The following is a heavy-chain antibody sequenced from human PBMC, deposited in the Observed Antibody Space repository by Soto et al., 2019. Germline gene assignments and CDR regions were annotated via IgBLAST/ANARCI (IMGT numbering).Heavy chain of an antibody. CDR1: GGSISSGGYS. J-gene: IGHJ4*01. Sequence: PSETLSLTCTVSGGSISSGGYSWSWIRQHPGKGLEWIGYIYYSGSTYYNPSLKSRVTISVDTSKNQFSLKLRSVTAADTVFYYCARHDGFSSGWIFDYWGHGTLVTVSS. CDR2: IYYSGST. D-gene: IGHD6-19*01. CDR3: ARHDGFSSGWIFDY. V-gene: IGHV4-31*03.